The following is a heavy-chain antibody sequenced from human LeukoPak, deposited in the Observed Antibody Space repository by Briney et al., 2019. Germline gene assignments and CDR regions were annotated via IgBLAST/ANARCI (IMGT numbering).Heavy chain of an antibody. D-gene: IGHD3-10*01. CDR1: GYTFTTYY. CDR3: ARGGSGSYYRPHAY. J-gene: IGHJ4*02. Sequence: GASVKVSCKASGYTFTTYYIHWVRQAPGQGLEWMGIINPSGGSTTYAQNFQGRVTMTRDTSTSTVYMELSSLRYEDTAVYYCARGGSGSYYRPHAYWGQGTLVTVSS. V-gene: IGHV1-46*01. CDR2: INPSGGST.